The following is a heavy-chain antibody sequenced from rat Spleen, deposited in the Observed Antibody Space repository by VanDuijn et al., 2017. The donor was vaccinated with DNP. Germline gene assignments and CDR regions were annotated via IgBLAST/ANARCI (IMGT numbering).Heavy chain of an antibody. CDR3: ASLYYGYFDY. D-gene: IGHD1-6*01. CDR2: ISYDGGIT. CDR1: GFTFSNYY. V-gene: IGHV5-25*01. Sequence: EVQLVESGGGLVQPGRSLKLSCAASGFTFSNYYMAWVRQAPTKGLEWVAYISYDGGITNYGDSVKGRFTISKDNAKSTLYLQMDSLRSEDTATYYCASLYYGYFDYWGQGVMVTVSS. J-gene: IGHJ2*01.